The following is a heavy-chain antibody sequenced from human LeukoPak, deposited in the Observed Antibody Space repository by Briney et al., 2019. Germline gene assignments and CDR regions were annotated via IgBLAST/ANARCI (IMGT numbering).Heavy chain of an antibody. CDR3: AKDKAGATTSGVFDY. CDR2: ISYDGSNK. J-gene: IGHJ4*02. D-gene: IGHD1-26*01. V-gene: IGHV3-30*18. Sequence: GGSLRLSCAASGFTFSSYGMHWVRQAPGKGLEWVAVISYDGSNKYYADSVKGRFTISRDNSKNTLYLQMNSLRAEDTAVYYCAKDKAGATTSGVFDYWGQGTLVTVSS. CDR1: GFTFSSYG.